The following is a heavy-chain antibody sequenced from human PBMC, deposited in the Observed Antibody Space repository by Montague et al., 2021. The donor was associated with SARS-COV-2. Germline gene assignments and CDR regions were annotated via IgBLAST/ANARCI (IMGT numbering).Heavy chain of an antibody. CDR3: ARRLGGSGWLDY. CDR1: GGSTSSGSYY. Sequence: SETLSLTCTVAGGSTSSGSYYWGWIRQPPGKGLEWIGNIHSSGSTYYKSRVTISVDTSKNQFSLKVTSVTAADTAVYYCARRLGGSGWLDYWGQGTLVTVPS. CDR2: IHSSGST. J-gene: IGHJ4*02. V-gene: IGHV4-39*01. D-gene: IGHD6-25*01.